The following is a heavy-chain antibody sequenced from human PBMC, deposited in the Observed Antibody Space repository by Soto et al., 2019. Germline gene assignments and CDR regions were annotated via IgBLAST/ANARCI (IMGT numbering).Heavy chain of an antibody. D-gene: IGHD3-22*01. V-gene: IGHV3-48*02. CDR2: ISSSSSTI. CDR3: ARDPYYYDSSGYSAEYYYYYYGMDV. J-gene: IGHJ6*02. CDR1: GFTFSSYS. Sequence: GGSLRLSCAASGFTFSSYSMNWVRQAPGKGLEWVSYISSSSSTIYYADSVKGRFTISRDNAKNSLYLQMNSLRDEDTAVYYCARDPYYYDSSGYSAEYYYYYYGMDVWGQGTTVTVSS.